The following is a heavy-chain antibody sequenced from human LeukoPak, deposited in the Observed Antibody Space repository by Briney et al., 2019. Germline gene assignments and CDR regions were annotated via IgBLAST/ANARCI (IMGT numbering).Heavy chain of an antibody. D-gene: IGHD5-12*01. Sequence: GGSLRLSCSASGFTFSSYAMHWVRQAPGKGLEYVSSISSNGGSTYYADSVKGRFTISRDNSKNTLFLQMSSLRTEDTAVYYCASPYSGYDYNFDHWGQGSLVTVSS. CDR1: GFTFSSYA. CDR3: ASPYSGYDYNFDH. J-gene: IGHJ4*02. V-gene: IGHV3-64D*06. CDR2: ISSNGGST.